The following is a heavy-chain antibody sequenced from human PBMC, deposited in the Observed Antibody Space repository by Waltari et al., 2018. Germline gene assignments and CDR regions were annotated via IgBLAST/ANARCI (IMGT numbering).Heavy chain of an antibody. D-gene: IGHD5-12*01. CDR3: ATPKSGYQSLDY. CDR1: GDSISTSIYY. Sequence: QLQLQESGPGLVKPSETLSLTCIVSGDSISTSIYYWGWIRQPPGKGLEWIGSIYHSGSTYYTPSLKSRVTISVDTSKNQFSLKLSSVTAADTAVYYCATPKSGYQSLDYWGQGALVTVSS. CDR2: IYHSGST. J-gene: IGHJ4*02. V-gene: IGHV4-39*07.